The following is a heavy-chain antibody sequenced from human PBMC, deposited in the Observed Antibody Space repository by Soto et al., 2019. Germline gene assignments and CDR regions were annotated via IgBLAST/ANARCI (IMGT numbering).Heavy chain of an antibody. V-gene: IGHV4-34*01. Sequence: SETLSLTCAVYGGSFSGYYWSWIRQPPGKGLEWIGEINHSGSTNYNPSLKSRVTISVDTSKNQFSLKLSSVTAADTAVYYCARASYWFDPWGQGTLVTVSS. D-gene: IGHD6-6*01. J-gene: IGHJ5*02. CDR2: INHSGST. CDR3: ARASYWFDP. CDR1: GGSFSGYY.